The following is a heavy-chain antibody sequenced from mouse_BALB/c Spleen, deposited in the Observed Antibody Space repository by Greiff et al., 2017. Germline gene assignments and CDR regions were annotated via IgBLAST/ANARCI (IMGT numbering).Heavy chain of an antibody. CDR2: ISSGGSYT. J-gene: IGHJ3*01. D-gene: IGHD2-1*01. CDR3: ARSRGNYGFAY. Sequence: EVKVVESGGGLVKPGGSLKLSCAASGFTFSSYAMSWVRQSPEKRLEWVAEISSGGSYTYYPDTVTGRFTISRDNAKNTLYLEMSSLRSEDTAMYYCARSRGNYGFAYWGQGTLVTVSA. CDR1: GFTFSSYA. V-gene: IGHV5-9-4*01.